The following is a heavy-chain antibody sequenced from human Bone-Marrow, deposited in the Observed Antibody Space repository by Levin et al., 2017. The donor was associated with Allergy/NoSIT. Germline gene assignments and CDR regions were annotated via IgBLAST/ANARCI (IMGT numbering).Heavy chain of an antibody. CDR1: GFRISNYW. J-gene: IGHJ6*04. CDR3: TNDGYTLDV. V-gene: IGHV3-74*01. Sequence: QAGGSLRLSCIASGFRISNYWMHWVRQAPGKGLVWVSRIRSDGTYVNYADFAKGRFTMSRDNADNTVHLQMNSLRTDDTATYYCTNDGYTLDVWGEGTVVTVSS. CDR2: IRSDGTYV. D-gene: IGHD1-1*01.